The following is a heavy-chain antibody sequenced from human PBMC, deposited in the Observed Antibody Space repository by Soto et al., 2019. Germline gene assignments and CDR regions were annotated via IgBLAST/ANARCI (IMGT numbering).Heavy chain of an antibody. CDR1: GGSISSSTYY. V-gene: IGHV4-39*01. D-gene: IGHD6-13*01. CDR3: AGSIAAAGGAIRYFDY. CDR2: IDYSGST. Sequence: QLQLQESGPGLVKPSETLSLTCTVSGGSISSSTYYWGWIRQPPGKGLEWIGSIDYSGSTYYNPSLKSRVTISVDTSKNQFSLKLSSVTAADTAVYYCAGSIAAAGGAIRYFDYWGQGTLVTVSS. J-gene: IGHJ4*02.